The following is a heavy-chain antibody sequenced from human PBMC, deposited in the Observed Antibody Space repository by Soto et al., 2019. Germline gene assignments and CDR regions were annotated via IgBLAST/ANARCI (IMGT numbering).Heavy chain of an antibody. CDR2: IIPIFGTA. V-gene: IGHV1-69*06. CDR1: GGTFSSYA. Sequence: QVQLVQSGAEVKKPGSSVKVSCKASGGTFSSYAISWVRQAPGQGLEWMGGIIPIFGTANYAQKFQGRVTITADKSTSTASMELRSLRPEDKAVYYCAREPDYGGNHYWYFDLWGRGTLVTVSS. CDR3: AREPDYGGNHYWYFDL. J-gene: IGHJ2*01. D-gene: IGHD4-17*01.